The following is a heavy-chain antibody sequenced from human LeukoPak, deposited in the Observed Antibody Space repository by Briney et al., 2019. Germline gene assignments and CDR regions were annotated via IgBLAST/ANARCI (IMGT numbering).Heavy chain of an antibody. V-gene: IGHV3-48*01. Sequence: GGSLRLSCAASGFTFSSYSMNWVRQAPGKGLEWVSYISSSSSSTIYYADSVKGRFTISRDNAKNSLYLQMNSLRAEDTAVYYCARDPKVAPARREPPDYWGQGTLVTVSS. CDR3: ARDPKVAPARREPPDY. CDR1: GFTFSSYS. J-gene: IGHJ4*02. D-gene: IGHD2-2*01. CDR2: ISSSSSSTI.